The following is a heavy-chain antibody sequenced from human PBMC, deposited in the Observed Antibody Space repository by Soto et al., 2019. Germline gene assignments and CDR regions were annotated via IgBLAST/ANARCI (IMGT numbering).Heavy chain of an antibody. V-gene: IGHV1-69*02. CDR1: GGTFSSVT. CDR3: AMTEGTALAPDS. J-gene: IGHJ5*01. D-gene: IGHD5-18*01. Sequence: QVQLVQSGAEVKKPGSSVKVSCKASGGTFSSVTISWVRQAPGQGLEWMGRIIPIVTIITYAPKFQGRLTITADKSTSTAYMELSSLRSDDTAVYYCAMTEGTALAPDSWGQGTLVIISS. CDR2: IIPIVTII.